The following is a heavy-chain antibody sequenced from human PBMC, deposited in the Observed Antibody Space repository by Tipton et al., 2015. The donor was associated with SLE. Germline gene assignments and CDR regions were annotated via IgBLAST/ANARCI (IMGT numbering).Heavy chain of an antibody. J-gene: IGHJ4*02. D-gene: IGHD6-19*01. Sequence: SLRLSCAASGFSFSTYNMYWVRQAPGKGLEWVAVISYDGSNKYYADSVKGRFTISRDNSKNTLYLQMNSLRVEDTAVYYCARDQRSSGWYGQPDYWGQGTLVTGSS. CDR1: GFSFSTYN. CDR3: ARDQRSSGWYGQPDY. CDR2: ISYDGSNK. V-gene: IGHV3-30-3*01.